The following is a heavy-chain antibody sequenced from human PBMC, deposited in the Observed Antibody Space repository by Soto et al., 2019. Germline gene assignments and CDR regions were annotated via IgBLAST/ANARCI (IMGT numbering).Heavy chain of an antibody. D-gene: IGHD1-26*01. Sequence: QVQLVQSGAEVKKPGSSVKVSCKASGGTFGSYGISWVRQAPGQGLEWMGSIIPIFGTANYAQNFQGRVTITAGESTSTVYMALSSLRSEDTAVYYCAREGFSGSYFCYWGQGTLVTVSS. CDR3: AREGFSGSYFCY. V-gene: IGHV1-69*18. CDR2: IIPIFGTA. CDR1: GGTFGSYG. J-gene: IGHJ4*02.